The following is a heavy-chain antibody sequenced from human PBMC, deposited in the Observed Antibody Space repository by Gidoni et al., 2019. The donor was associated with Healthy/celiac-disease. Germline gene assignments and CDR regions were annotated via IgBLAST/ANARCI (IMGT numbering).Heavy chain of an antibody. CDR2: SSAYNGNT. CDR3: ARDNYPLTPGHNWFDP. CDR1: GYTFTSYG. D-gene: IGHD1-7*01. V-gene: IGHV1-18*01. J-gene: IGHJ5*02. Sequence: QVQLVQSGAEVKKPGASVKVSCKASGYTFTSYGISWVRQAPGQGLEWMGWSSAYNGNTNYAQKLQGRVTMTTDTSTSTAYMELRSLRSDDTAVYYCARDNYPLTPGHNWFDPWGQGTLVTVSS.